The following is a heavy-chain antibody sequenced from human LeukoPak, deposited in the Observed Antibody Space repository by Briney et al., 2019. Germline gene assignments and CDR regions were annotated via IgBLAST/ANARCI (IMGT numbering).Heavy chain of an antibody. CDR2: IRYDGSNK. CDR3: AKDRLPSDFWSRFDY. J-gene: IGHJ4*02. V-gene: IGHV3-30*02. CDR1: GFTFSSYG. D-gene: IGHD3-3*01. Sequence: PGGSLRLSCAASGFTFSSYGMHWVRQAPGKGLEWVAFIRYDGSNKYYADSVKGRFTISRDNSKNTLYLQMNSLRAEDTAVYYCAKDRLPSDFWSRFDYWGQGTLVTVSS.